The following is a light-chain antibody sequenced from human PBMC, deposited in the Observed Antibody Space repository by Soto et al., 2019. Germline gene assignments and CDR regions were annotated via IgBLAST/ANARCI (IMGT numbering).Light chain of an antibody. CDR3: QQYNSYSSTWT. CDR2: KAS. CDR1: QSICSW. Sequence: DIQMTQSPSTLSASVGDRVTITCRASQSICSWLAWYQQKPGKAPKLLIYKASSLESGVPSRFSGSGSGTEFTLTISSLQPDDFATYYCQQYNSYSSTWTFGQGTKVEIK. J-gene: IGKJ1*01. V-gene: IGKV1-5*03.